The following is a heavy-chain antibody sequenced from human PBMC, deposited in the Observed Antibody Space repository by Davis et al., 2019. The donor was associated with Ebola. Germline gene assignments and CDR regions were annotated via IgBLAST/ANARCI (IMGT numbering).Heavy chain of an antibody. CDR1: GFTFSGSA. CDR3: TGTAGQFDY. Sequence: LSLTCAASGFTFSGSAMHWVRQASGKGLEWVGRIRSKANSYATAYAASVKGRFTISRDDSKNTAYLQMNSLKTEDTAVYYCTGTAGQFDYWGQGTLVTVSS. V-gene: IGHV3-73*01. CDR2: IRSKANSYAT. J-gene: IGHJ4*02.